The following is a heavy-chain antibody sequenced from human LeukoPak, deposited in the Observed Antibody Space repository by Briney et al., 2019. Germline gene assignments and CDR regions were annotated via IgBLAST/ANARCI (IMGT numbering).Heavy chain of an antibody. V-gene: IGHV4-39*07. CDR1: GGSISSGDYY. D-gene: IGHD3-10*01. J-gene: IGHJ4*02. Sequence: SETLSLTCTVSGGSISSGDYYWSWIRQPPGKGLEWIGEINHSGSTNYNPSLKSRVTISVDTSKNQFSLKLNSVTAADTSVYYCARGLTGSRRYFDSWGQGTLVTVSS. CDR2: INHSGST. CDR3: ARGLTGSRRYFDS.